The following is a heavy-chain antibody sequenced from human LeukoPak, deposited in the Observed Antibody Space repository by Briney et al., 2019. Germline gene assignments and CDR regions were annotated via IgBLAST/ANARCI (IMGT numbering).Heavy chain of an antibody. Sequence: GASVKVSCTATSYISWVRQAPGQGLEWMGWIGSYEGDTYYAQKFQGRVTVTTDTSTSTAYMELSSLRSEDTAVYYCARGHDSSGYFVYWGQGTLVTVSS. CDR2: IGSYEGDT. J-gene: IGHJ4*02. V-gene: IGHV1-18*01. D-gene: IGHD3-22*01. CDR1: TSY. CDR3: ARGHDSSGYFVY.